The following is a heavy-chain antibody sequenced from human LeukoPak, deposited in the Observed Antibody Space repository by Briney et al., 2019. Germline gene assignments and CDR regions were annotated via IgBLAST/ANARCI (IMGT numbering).Heavy chain of an antibody. CDR2: ISGSGGNT. CDR1: GFTFSNYA. Sequence: PGGSLRLSCAASGFTFSNYAMSWVRQAPGKGLEWVSGISGSGGNTFYADSVKGRFTISRDNSKKMVYLQMNSLRADDTAVYYCAKDPRPAGWGSFDYWGQGTLVTVSS. J-gene: IGHJ4*02. D-gene: IGHD2-2*01. V-gene: IGHV3-23*01. CDR3: AKDPRPAGWGSFDY.